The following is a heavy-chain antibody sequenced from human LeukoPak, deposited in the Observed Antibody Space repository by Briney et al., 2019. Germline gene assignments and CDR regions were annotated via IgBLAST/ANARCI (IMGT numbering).Heavy chain of an antibody. CDR2: INTGDIT. V-gene: IGHV3-23*01. Sequence: GGSLRLSCAASGFTFDYSAMTWVRQAPEKGLEWVSTINTGDITFYANSVKGRFTISRDNAKNSLYLQMNSLRVEDTAVYYCARETPEYDWGQGTLVTVSS. CDR3: ARETPEYD. J-gene: IGHJ4*02. D-gene: IGHD1-14*01. CDR1: GFTFDYSA.